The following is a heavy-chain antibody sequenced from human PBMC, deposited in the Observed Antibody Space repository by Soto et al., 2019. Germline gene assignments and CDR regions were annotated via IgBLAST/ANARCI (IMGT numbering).Heavy chain of an antibody. D-gene: IGHD3-10*01. Sequence: GGSLRLSCAASGFTFSSYAMHWVRQAPGKGLEWVAVISYDGSNKYYADSVKGRFTISRDNSKNTLYLQMNSLRAEDTAVYYCASLAYSLLWFGDVYAFDIWGQGTMVTVS. CDR1: GFTFSSYA. CDR3: ASLAYSLLWFGDVYAFDI. CDR2: ISYDGSNK. J-gene: IGHJ3*02. V-gene: IGHV3-30-3*01.